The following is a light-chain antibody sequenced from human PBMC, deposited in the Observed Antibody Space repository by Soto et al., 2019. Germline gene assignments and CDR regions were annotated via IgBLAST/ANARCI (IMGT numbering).Light chain of an antibody. CDR1: QSVNDY. CDR2: AAS. V-gene: IGKV1-39*01. J-gene: IGKJ1*01. Sequence: DFQVTQSPSSLSASVGDRVTITCRASQSVNDYLNWYQQRPGKAPRLLIYAASTLHSGVPSRFSGSGFGTDFSLTITSLQPEDFATYYCLQNHNYPRTFGQGTKVEI. CDR3: LQNHNYPRT.